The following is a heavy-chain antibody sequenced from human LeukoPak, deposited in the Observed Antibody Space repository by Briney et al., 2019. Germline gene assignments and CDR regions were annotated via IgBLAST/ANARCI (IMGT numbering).Heavy chain of an antibody. CDR3: ARIKVNSAYFDY. D-gene: IGHD2-21*01. CDR2: IRSGGTYI. V-gene: IGHV3-21*01. CDR1: GFTFSTYS. Sequence: GGSLRLSCAASGFTFSTYSMHWVRQAPGKGLEWVSSIRSGGTYINYADSVKGRFTISRDDAKNSLYLQMNSLRAEDTAVYYCARIKVNSAYFDYWGQGTLVTVSS. J-gene: IGHJ4*02.